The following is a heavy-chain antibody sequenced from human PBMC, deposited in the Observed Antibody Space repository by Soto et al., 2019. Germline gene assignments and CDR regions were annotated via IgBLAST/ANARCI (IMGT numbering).Heavy chain of an antibody. CDR1: GYSITNYG. J-gene: IGHJ5*02. V-gene: IGHV1-18*01. CDR3: ARVYYGSGSYGWFDL. Sequence: QVQLVQSGAEVKKPGASVKVSCRASGYSITNYGISWVRQAPGQGLEWMGWISGDSSDTNYVQKLQGRVTVTTDTSTSTVNIELRGLRSDDTAVYYCARVYYGSGSYGWFDLWGQGTLVTVSS. D-gene: IGHD3-10*01. CDR2: ISGDSSDT.